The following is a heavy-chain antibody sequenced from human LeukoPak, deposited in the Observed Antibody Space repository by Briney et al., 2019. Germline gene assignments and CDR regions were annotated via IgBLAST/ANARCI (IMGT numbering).Heavy chain of an antibody. CDR1: GYTFTSYA. V-gene: IGHV7-4-1*02. Sequence: ASVKVSCKASGYTFTSYAMNWVRQAPGQGPEWMGWINTNTGNPTYAQGFTGRFVFSLDTSVSTAYLQISSLKAEDTAVYYCARDESSSWYRDAFDIWGQGTMVTVSS. CDR2: INTNTGNP. CDR3: ARDESSSWYRDAFDI. D-gene: IGHD6-13*01. J-gene: IGHJ3*02.